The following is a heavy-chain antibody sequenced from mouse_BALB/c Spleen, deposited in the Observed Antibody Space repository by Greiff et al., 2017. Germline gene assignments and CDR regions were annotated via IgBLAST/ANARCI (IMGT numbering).Heavy chain of an antibody. V-gene: IGHV2-6-7*01. CDR1: GFSFTGYG. Sequence: VQLVESGPGLVTPSQTLSITCTVSGFSFTGYGINWVRQPPGKGLEWLGMIGGDGSTNYNSALKSRLTISKDNSKSQVFLKMNRLQTGDTARYYCAREDRSGYVDCYGMDTGGKGTS. D-gene: IGHD3-2*01. J-gene: IGHJ4*01. CDR3: AREDRSGYVDCYGMDT. CDR2: IGGDGST.